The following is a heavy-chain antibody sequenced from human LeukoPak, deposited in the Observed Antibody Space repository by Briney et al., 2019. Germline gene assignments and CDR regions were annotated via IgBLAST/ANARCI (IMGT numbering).Heavy chain of an antibody. D-gene: IGHD1-26*01. Sequence: SETLSLTCIVSTYSISSGYYWGWIRQPPGKGLEWIGSIYYSGSTYYNPSLKSRVTISVDTSKNQFSLKLSSVTAADTAVYYCARTVGATEIDYWGQGTLVTVSS. V-gene: IGHV4-38-2*02. J-gene: IGHJ4*02. CDR2: IYYSGST. CDR3: ARTVGATEIDY. CDR1: TYSISSGYY.